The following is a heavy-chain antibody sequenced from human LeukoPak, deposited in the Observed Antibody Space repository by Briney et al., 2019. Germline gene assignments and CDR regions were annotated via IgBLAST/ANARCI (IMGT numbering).Heavy chain of an antibody. J-gene: IGHJ6*03. V-gene: IGHV4-59*01. Sequence: SETLSLTCTVSGVSISSYYWSWIRQPPGKGLEWIGYMYYSGSTNNNPSLKSRVTISLDTSKNQFSLRLSSVTAADTAVYYCARGDYYGSGPYYMDVWGKGTTVTVSS. D-gene: IGHD3-10*01. CDR3: ARGDYYGSGPYYMDV. CDR2: MYYSGST. CDR1: GVSISSYY.